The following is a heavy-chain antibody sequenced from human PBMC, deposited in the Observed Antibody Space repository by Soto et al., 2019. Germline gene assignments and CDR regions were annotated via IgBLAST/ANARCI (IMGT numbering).Heavy chain of an antibody. CDR3: TGEVASGY. J-gene: IGHJ4*02. CDR1: GFTVSTYG. Sequence: QVQLVESGGGVVQPGRSLRLSCAVSGFTVSTYGMHWVRQAPGKGLEWVAVISRDGGTKFYADSVKGRFTISRDNSSNSLFVEMNTLRGDDRSVYYCTGEVASGYWGQGTLVTVAS. CDR2: ISRDGGTK. D-gene: IGHD2-8*02. V-gene: IGHV3-30*03.